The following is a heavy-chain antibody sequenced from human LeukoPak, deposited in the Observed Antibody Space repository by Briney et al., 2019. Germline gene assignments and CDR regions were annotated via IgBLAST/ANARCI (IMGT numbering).Heavy chain of an antibody. CDR1: GGSISSYY. CDR3: ARLLGSGYYRHAESDYYYGMDV. Sequence: KPSETLSLTCTVSGGSISSYYWSWIRQPPGKGLEWSGYIYYSGSTNYNPSLKSRVTISVDTSKNQFSLKLSSVTAADTAVYYCARLLGSGYYRHAESDYYYGMDVWGQGTTVTVSS. CDR2: IYYSGST. D-gene: IGHD3-22*01. J-gene: IGHJ6*02. V-gene: IGHV4-59*08.